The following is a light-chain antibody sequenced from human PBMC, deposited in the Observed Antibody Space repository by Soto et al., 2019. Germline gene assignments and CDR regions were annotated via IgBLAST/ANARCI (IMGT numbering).Light chain of an antibody. CDR3: MQALQTPPHT. Sequence: DIVMTQSPLSLPVTPGEPASISCRSSQSLLHSNGYNYLDWYLQKPGQSPQLLIYLGSNRASGVPDRFSRSGSGTDFTLKISRVEAEDVGVYYCMQALQTPPHTFGQGTKLEIK. V-gene: IGKV2-28*01. CDR2: LGS. J-gene: IGKJ2*01. CDR1: QSLLHSNGYNY.